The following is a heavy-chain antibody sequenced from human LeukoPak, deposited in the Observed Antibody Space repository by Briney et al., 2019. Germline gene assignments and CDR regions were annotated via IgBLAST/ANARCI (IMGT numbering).Heavy chain of an antibody. D-gene: IGHD3-3*01. CDR3: AKDIRDYDFWIGYFDY. CDR1: GFTFSSYS. J-gene: IGHJ4*02. CDR2: ISSSSSYI. V-gene: IGHV3-21*04. Sequence: GGSLRLSCAASGFTFSSYSMNWVRQAPGKGLEWVSSISSSSSYIYYADSVKGRFTISRDNAKNSLYLQMNSLRTEDTALYYCAKDIRDYDFWIGYFDYWGQGTLVTVSS.